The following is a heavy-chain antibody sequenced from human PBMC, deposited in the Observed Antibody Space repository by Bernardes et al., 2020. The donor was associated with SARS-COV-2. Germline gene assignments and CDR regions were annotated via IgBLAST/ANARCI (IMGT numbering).Heavy chain of an antibody. CDR1: GFPLNYYG. CDR2: NWYDGNTK. CDR3: VRRFCAVSSAGGKFYGMGV. D-gene: IGHD2-15*01. Sequence: GGFLRPSCEAPGFPLNYYGKHLVRPAPDKGLEWVAVNWYDGNTKYYADSVKGRITVSRDNSRSTLYLQMNSQRVEDTATYYCVRRFCAVSSAGGKFYGMGVWGQGTTVTVSS. J-gene: IGHJ6*02. V-gene: IGHV3-33*08.